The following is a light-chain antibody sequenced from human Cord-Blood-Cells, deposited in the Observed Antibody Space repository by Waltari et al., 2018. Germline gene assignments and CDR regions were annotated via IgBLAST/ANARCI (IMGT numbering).Light chain of an antibody. Sequence: VLTQPPAPLPAYPGVRAALSCRASQSVSSNLAWYQQKPGQAPRLRIDGASTRGTGIPARCSGSGSGTEFTLTISSLQSEDFAVYYCQQYNNWPPMYTFGQGTKLEIK. CDR2: GAS. V-gene: IGKV3-15*01. J-gene: IGKJ2*01. CDR3: QQYNNWPPMYT. CDR1: QSVSSN.